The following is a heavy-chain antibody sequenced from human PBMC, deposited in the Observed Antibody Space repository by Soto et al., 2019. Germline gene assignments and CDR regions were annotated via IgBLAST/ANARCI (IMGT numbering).Heavy chain of an antibody. CDR2: ISYDGSNK. J-gene: IGHJ6*02. D-gene: IGHD2-2*01. Sequence: GGSLRLSCAASGFTFSSYAMHWVRQAPGKGLEWVAVISYDGSNKYYADSVKGRFTISRDNSKNTLYLQMNSLRAEDTAVYYWARDFGCISTSCVYYYYGMDVWGQGTTVTVSS. V-gene: IGHV3-30-3*01. CDR3: ARDFGCISTSCVYYYYGMDV. CDR1: GFTFSSYA.